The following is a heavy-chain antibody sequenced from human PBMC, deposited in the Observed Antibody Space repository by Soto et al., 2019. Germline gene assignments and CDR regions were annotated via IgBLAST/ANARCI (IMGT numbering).Heavy chain of an antibody. CDR1: GYTFTSYA. D-gene: IGHD3-22*01. V-gene: IGHV1-3*01. CDR3: ATVVYYYDSSGYYYFDC. J-gene: IGHJ4*02. CDR2: INAGNGNT. Sequence: ASVKVSCKASGYTFTSYAMHWVRQAPGQRLEWMGWINAGNGNTIYAQKFQGRVTMTEDTSTDTAYMELSSLRSEDTAVYYCATVVYYYDSSGYYYFDCWGQGTLVTVSS.